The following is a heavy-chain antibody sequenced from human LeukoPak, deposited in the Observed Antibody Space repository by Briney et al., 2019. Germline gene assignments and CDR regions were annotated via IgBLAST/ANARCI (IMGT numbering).Heavy chain of an antibody. CDR2: ISYDGVNT. J-gene: IGHJ4*02. D-gene: IGHD1-7*01. V-gene: IGHV3-30*01. Sequence: PGRSLRLSCAASGFTFSTYTMHWVRQAPGKGPEWVAVISYDGVNTNYADSVKGRFTFSRDNSKNTLYLQMNSLRAEDTAVYYCAMEGELQGVSYFDYWGQGTLVTVSS. CDR1: GFTFSTYT. CDR3: AMEGELQGVSYFDY.